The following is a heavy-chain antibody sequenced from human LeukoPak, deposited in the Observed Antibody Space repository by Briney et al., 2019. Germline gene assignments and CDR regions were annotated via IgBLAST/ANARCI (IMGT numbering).Heavy chain of an antibody. CDR1: GFTFSNYE. Sequence: QPGGSLRLSCAASGFTFSNYEMNWVRQAPGKGLEWVSKNSGRGGSTYYADSVKGRFTISRDNSKNTLYLQMNSLRAEDTAVYYCAKGLEYYDSSGYFLDAFDIWGQGTMVTVSS. V-gene: IGHV3-23*01. D-gene: IGHD3-22*01. CDR3: AKGLEYYDSSGYFLDAFDI. CDR2: NSGRGGST. J-gene: IGHJ3*02.